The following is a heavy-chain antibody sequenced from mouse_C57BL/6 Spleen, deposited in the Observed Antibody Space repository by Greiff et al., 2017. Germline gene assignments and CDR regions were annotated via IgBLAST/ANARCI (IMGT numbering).Heavy chain of an antibody. CDR2: ISSGGSYT. J-gene: IGHJ2*01. Sequence: EVKLEESGGDLVKPGGSLKLSCAASGFTFSSYGMSWVRQTPDKRLEWVATISSGGSYTYYPDSVKGRFTISRDNAKNTLYLQMSSLKSEDTAMYYCARQRYGYYFDYWGQGTTLTVSS. CDR3: ARQRYGYYFDY. V-gene: IGHV5-6*02. D-gene: IGHD2-2*01. CDR1: GFTFSSYG.